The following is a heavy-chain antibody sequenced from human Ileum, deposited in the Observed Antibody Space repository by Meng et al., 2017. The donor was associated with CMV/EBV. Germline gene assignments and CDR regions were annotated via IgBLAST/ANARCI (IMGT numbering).Heavy chain of an antibody. CDR3: AKDFNDGMDV. J-gene: IGHJ6*02. V-gene: IGHV3-30*02. Sequence: GESLKISCATSGFIFSNYGMHWVRQAPGKGLEGVTFIRYDESKRYYADSMKGRFTISRDNSKNTLYLQMNSLRAEDTAVYYCAKDFNDGMDVWGQGTPVTVSS. CDR2: IRYDESKR. CDR1: GFIFSNYG.